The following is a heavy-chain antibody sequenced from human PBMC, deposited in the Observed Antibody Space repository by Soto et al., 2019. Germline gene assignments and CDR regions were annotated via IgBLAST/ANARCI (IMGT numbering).Heavy chain of an antibody. Sequence: GGSLRLSCAASGFTFSSYGMSWVRQAPGKGLEWVSGISGSCGFIYYADSVKGRFTISRDNLKNTLYLQMNSLRAEDTAVYYCAKEGRYSSSRGYFDYWGQGTLVTVSS. CDR2: ISGSCGFI. D-gene: IGHD6-13*01. CDR3: AKEGRYSSSRGYFDY. J-gene: IGHJ4*02. CDR1: GFTFSSYG. V-gene: IGHV3-23*01.